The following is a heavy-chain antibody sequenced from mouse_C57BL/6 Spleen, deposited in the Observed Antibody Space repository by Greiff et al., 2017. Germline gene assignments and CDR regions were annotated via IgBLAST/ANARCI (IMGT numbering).Heavy chain of an antibody. J-gene: IGHJ2*01. CDR3: ARHEGGGGYYGSSYGYFDY. CDR1: GYTFTEYT. D-gene: IGHD1-1*01. CDR2: FYPGSGSI. Sequence: VQLQQSGAELVKPGASVKLSCKASGYTFTEYTIHWVKQRSGQGLEWIGWFYPGSGSIKYNEKFKDKATLTADKSSSTGYMELSRLTSEDSAVYFCARHEGGGGYYGSSYGYFDYWGQGTTLTVSS. V-gene: IGHV1-62-2*01.